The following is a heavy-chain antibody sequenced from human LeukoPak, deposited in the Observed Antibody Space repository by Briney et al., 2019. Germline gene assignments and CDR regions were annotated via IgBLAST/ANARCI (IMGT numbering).Heavy chain of an antibody. CDR3: ARDGGGGSGSHARYLDS. CDR2: IYHSGSA. J-gene: IGHJ4*02. D-gene: IGHD3-10*01. V-gene: IGHV4-31*02. Sequence: LRLSCAASGFTFSSYSVNWVRQHPGKGLERIGYIYHSGSAYYNPSLNSQVTMSVDTSKNQLSLKVNSVTAADTAVYYCARDGGGGSGSHARYLDSWGQGILVTVSS. CDR1: GFTFSSYS.